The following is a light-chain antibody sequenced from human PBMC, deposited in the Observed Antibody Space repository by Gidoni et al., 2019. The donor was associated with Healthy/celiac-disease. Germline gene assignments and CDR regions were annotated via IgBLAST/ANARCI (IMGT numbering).Light chain of an antibody. CDR3: QQSYSTSNT. CDR1: QSISSY. CDR2: AAS. Sequence: DLHMTPSPSSLSASVGDRVTITCRASQSISSYLNWYQQKPGKAPKLLIYAASSLQSGVPSRSSGSGSGTDFTLTISSLQPEDFATYYCQQSYSTSNTFGQGTKLEIK. J-gene: IGKJ2*01. V-gene: IGKV1-39*01.